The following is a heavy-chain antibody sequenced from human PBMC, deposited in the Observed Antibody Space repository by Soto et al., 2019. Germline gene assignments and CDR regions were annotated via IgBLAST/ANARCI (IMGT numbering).Heavy chain of an antibody. CDR1: GYTLSNYD. CDR2: MNPNSDHT. V-gene: IGHV1-8*01. Sequence: ASVKVSCKASGYTLSNYDINWVRQATGQGLEWMGWMNPNSDHTGYAQKFQGRVTMTEDTSTDTAYMELSSLRSEDTAVYYCATEPLRIAAGGCYYYDFMDVWGKGTPDTVSS. CDR3: ATEPLRIAAGGCYYYDFMDV. J-gene: IGHJ6*03. D-gene: IGHD6-13*01.